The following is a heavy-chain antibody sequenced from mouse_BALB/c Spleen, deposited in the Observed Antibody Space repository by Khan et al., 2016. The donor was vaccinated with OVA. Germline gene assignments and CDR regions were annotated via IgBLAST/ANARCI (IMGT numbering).Heavy chain of an antibody. CDR3: ARDGYYYFDY. D-gene: IGHD2-3*01. Sequence: VQLKESGGGLVQPGGSRKLSCAASGFTFSGFGMHWVRQAPEKGLEWVAYISSGSSTIYYADTVKGRFTISRDNPKNTLFLQMTSLRSEDTAMYYCARDGYYYFDYWGQGTTLTVSS. CDR2: ISSGSSTI. J-gene: IGHJ2*01. V-gene: IGHV5-17*02. CDR1: GFTFSGFG.